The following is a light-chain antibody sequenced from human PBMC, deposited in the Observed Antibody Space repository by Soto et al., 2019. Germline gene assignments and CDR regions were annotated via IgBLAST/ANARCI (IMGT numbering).Light chain of an antibody. CDR3: GTWDSSLSAVV. V-gene: IGLV1-51*01. CDR2: DNN. J-gene: IGLJ2*01. Sequence: QSVLTQPPSVSAAPGQKVTISCSGSWTNIGNNYVSWYQQLPGTAPKLLTYDNNKRPSGIPDRVSGSKSGTSATLGITGLQTGDEGDYYCGTWDSSLSAVVFGGGTTLTVL. CDR1: WTNIGNNY.